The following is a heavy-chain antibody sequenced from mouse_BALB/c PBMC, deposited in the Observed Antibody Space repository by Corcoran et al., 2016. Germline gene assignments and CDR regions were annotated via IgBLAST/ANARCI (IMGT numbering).Heavy chain of an antibody. CDR3: ARGEDYDLYYAMDY. CDR2: ISCYNVAT. D-gene: IGHD2-4*01. Sequence: LVKTGASVKISCKASGYSFTGYYIHWVKQSHGKSLEWLGYISCYNVATNYNQKFKGKATFTVDTSSSTAYMQFNSLTSEDSAVYYCARGEDYDLYYAMDYWGRGTAVTVSS. J-gene: IGHJ4*01. V-gene: IGHV1S34*01. CDR1: GYSFTGYY.